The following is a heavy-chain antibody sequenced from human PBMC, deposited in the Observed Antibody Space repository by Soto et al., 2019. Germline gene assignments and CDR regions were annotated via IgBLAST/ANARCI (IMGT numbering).Heavy chain of an antibody. J-gene: IGHJ6*03. V-gene: IGHV4-34*01. D-gene: IGHD5-18*01. CDR2: INHSGST. CDR3: ARGVGDTAMVHATVVLLRKYYMDV. CDR1: GGSFSGYY. Sequence: SETLSLTCAVYGGSFSGYYWSWIRQPPGKGLEWIGEINHSGSTNYNPSLKSRVTISVDTSKNQFSLKLSSVTAADTAVYYCARGVGDTAMVHATVVLLRKYYMDVWGKGTTVTVSS.